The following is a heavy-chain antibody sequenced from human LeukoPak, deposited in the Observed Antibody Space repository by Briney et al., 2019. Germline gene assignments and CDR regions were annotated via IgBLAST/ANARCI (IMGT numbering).Heavy chain of an antibody. D-gene: IGHD6-19*01. CDR1: GFTFSLYS. CDR2: ISFNGNNQ. Sequence: GGSLRLSCAASGFTFSLYSMHWVRRAPGKGLEWVAVISFNGNNQSHAQSLKGRFTISRDNSKRTLYLQMNDLRADDTAIYYCARLASGSSGQSFGFWGQGTLVTVSS. CDR3: ARLASGSSGQSFGF. J-gene: IGHJ4*02. V-gene: IGHV3-30*04.